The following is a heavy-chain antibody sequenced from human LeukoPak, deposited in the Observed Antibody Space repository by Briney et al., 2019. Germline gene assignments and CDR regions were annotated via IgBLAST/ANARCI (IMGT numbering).Heavy chain of an antibody. V-gene: IGHV3-7*01. Sequence: GGSLRLSCAASGFTFSSYWMSWVRQAPGKGLEWVANIKQDGSEKYYVDSVKGRFTISRGNSKNTLYLQMNSLRAEDTAVYYCARETGSAVGSTDFDYWGQGTLVTVSS. D-gene: IGHD4-17*01. CDR3: ARETGSAVGSTDFDY. J-gene: IGHJ4*02. CDR1: GFTFSSYW. CDR2: IKQDGSEK.